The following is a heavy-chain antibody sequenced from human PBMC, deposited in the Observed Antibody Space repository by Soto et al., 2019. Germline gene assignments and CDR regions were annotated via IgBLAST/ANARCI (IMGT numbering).Heavy chain of an antibody. CDR1: GYIFNNYW. CDR2: IDPSDSYI. V-gene: IGHV5-10-1*01. J-gene: IGHJ6*02. Sequence: GESLKISCKSSGYIFNNYWISWVRQMPGKGLEWMGRIDPSDSYINYSPSFQGHVTISIDKSINTAYLQWSSLEASDTAIYYCARQGVVPSGHANMDVRGPGTTVTVSS. D-gene: IGHD2-21*01. CDR3: ARQGVVPSGHANMDV.